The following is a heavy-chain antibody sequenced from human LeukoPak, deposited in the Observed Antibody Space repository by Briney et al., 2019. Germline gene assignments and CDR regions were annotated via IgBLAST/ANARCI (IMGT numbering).Heavy chain of an antibody. CDR1: GFTFSSYS. V-gene: IGHV3-21*01. D-gene: IGHD3-22*01. J-gene: IGHJ4*02. Sequence: PGGSLRLSCAASGFTFSSYSMNWVRQAPGKGLEWVSSISSSSSYIYYADSVKGRFTISRDNAKNSLYLQMNSLRAEDTAVYYCARDLVVITAEGFDYWGQGTLVTVSS. CDR2: ISSSSSYI. CDR3: ARDLVVITAEGFDY.